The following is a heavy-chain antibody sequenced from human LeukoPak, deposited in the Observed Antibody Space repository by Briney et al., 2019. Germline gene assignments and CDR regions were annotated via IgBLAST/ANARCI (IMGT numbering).Heavy chain of an antibody. Sequence: GGSLRLSCAASGFTFSSYSMNWVRQAPGKGLEWVSSISSSSSYIYYADSVKGRFTISRDNAKNSLYLQMNSLRAEDTAVYYCARTYCRGGSCYSGDAFDVWGQGTMVTVSS. V-gene: IGHV3-21*01. CDR2: ISSSSSYI. CDR1: GFTFSSYS. J-gene: IGHJ3*01. CDR3: ARTYCRGGSCYSGDAFDV. D-gene: IGHD2-15*01.